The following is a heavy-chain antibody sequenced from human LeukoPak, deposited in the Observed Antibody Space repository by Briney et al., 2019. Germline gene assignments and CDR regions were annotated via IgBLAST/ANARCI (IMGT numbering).Heavy chain of an antibody. D-gene: IGHD5-12*01. V-gene: IGHV4-59*01. J-gene: IGHJ4*02. CDR1: GGSISSYY. CDR3: ARGGYSGYGNY. Sequence: SETLSLTCTVSGGSISSYYWSWIRQPPGEGLEWIGYIYYSGSTNYNPSLKSRVTISVDTSKNQFSLKLSSVTAADTAVYYCARGGYSGYGNYWGQGTLVTVSS. CDR2: IYYSGST.